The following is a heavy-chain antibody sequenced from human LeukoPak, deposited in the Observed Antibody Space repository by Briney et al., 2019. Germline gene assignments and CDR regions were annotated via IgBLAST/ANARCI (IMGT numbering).Heavy chain of an antibody. D-gene: IGHD5-24*01. CDR1: GGTFSSYA. J-gene: IGHJ4*02. V-gene: IGHV1-18*01. Sequence: GASVKVSCKASGGTFSSYAISWVRQAPGQGLEWMGYITAYSGNTNYAQNFQGRVTLTTDTSTSTAYMELRSLRSDDTAVYYCARDGEMATMSDYWGQGTLVTVSS. CDR2: ITAYSGNT. CDR3: ARDGEMATMSDY.